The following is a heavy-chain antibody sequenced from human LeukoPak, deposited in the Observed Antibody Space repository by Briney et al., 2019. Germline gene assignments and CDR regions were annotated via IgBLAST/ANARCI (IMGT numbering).Heavy chain of an antibody. CDR1: GFTVSSTY. D-gene: IGHD6-6*01. Sequence: GGSLRLSCAASGFTVSSTYLTWVRQAPGKGLEWLSVIYSGGYTYYADSVKGRFFISRDISENMVYLQMNGLSVEDTAVYFCARRRPAHYFDSWGPGTLVTVS. J-gene: IGHJ4*02. CDR3: ARRRPAHYFDS. V-gene: IGHV3-66*04. CDR2: IYSGGYT.